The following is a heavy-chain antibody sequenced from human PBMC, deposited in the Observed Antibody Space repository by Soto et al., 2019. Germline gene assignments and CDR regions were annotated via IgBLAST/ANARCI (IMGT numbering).Heavy chain of an antibody. CDR2: IIPIFGTA. J-gene: IGHJ6*02. D-gene: IGHD3-22*01. Sequence: VKVSCKASGGTFSSYAISWVRRAPGQGLEWMGGIIPIFGTANYAQKFQGRVTITADESTSTAYMELSSLRSEDTAVYYCARAGYYYDSSGYSPMDYYYYGMDVWGQGTTVTSP. V-gene: IGHV1-69*13. CDR3: ARAGYYYDSSGYSPMDYYYYGMDV. CDR1: GGTFSSYA.